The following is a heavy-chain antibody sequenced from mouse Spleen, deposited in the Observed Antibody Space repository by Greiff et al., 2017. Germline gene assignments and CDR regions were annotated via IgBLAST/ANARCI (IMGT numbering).Heavy chain of an antibody. CDR1: GFTFSDYY. CDR3: ARVGYGNYGFAY. J-gene: IGHJ3*01. V-gene: IGHV5-16*01. Sequence: DVKLQESEGGLVQPGSSMKLSCTASGFTFSDYYMAWVRQVPEKGLEWVANINYDGSSTYYLDSLKSRFIISRDNAKNILYLQMSSLKSEDTATYYCARVGYGNYGFAYWGQGTLVTVSA. D-gene: IGHD2-1*01. CDR2: INYDGSST.